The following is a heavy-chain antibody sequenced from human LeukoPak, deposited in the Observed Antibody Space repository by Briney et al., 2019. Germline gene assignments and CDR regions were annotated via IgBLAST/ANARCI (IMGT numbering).Heavy chain of an antibody. Sequence: GGSLRLSCAASGFTFSSYSMNWVRQAPGKGLEWVSSISSSSSYIYYADSVKGRFTISRDNAKNSLYLQMNSLRAEDTAIYYCARDRVAVFPGKNHYYMNVWGKGTTVIVSS. V-gene: IGHV3-21*01. CDR1: GFTFSSYS. J-gene: IGHJ6*03. CDR2: ISSSSSYI. D-gene: IGHD6-19*01. CDR3: ARDRVAVFPGKNHYYMNV.